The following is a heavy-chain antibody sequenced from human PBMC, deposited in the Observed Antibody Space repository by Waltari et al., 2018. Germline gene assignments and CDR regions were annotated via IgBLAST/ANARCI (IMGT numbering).Heavy chain of an antibody. CDR1: GYTFTGYY. J-gene: IGHJ4*02. CDR2: INPNSGGT. Sequence: QVQLVQSGAEVKKPGASVKVSCKASGYTFTGYYMHWVRQAPGQGLEWMGWINPNSGGTNYAQKFQGRVTMTRDTSISTAYMELSRLRSDDTAVYYCAREGDSSGWHPAPRAIDYWGQGTLVTVSS. V-gene: IGHV1-2*02. D-gene: IGHD6-19*01. CDR3: AREGDSSGWHPAPRAIDY.